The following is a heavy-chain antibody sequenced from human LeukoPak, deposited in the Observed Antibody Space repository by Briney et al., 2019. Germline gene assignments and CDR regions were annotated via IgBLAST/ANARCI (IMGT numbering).Heavy chain of an antibody. D-gene: IGHD3-22*01. CDR2: INPNSGGT. CDR1: GYTYTGYY. V-gene: IGHV1-2*02. J-gene: IGHJ4*02. Sequence: ASVKVSCKASGYTYTGYYMHWVRQAPGQGLEWMGWINPNSGGTNYAQKFQGRVTMTRDTSISTAYMELSRLRSDDTAVYYCARAPDYYDSSGYYYFDYWGQGTLVTVSS. CDR3: ARAPDYYDSSGYYYFDY.